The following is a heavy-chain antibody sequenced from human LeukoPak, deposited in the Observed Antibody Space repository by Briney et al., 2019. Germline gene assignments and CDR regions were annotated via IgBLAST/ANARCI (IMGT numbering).Heavy chain of an antibody. V-gene: IGHV3-23*01. CDR1: GFTFSSYA. J-gene: IGHJ4*02. CDR2: ISGSGGST. Sequence: GGSLRLSCAASGFTFSSYAMRWVRQAPGKGLEWVSAISGSGGSTYYADSVKGRFTISRDNSKNTLYLQMNSLRAEDTAVYYCAKSEYYYDSSGYSNFDYWGQGTLVTVSS. D-gene: IGHD3-22*01. CDR3: AKSEYYYDSSGYSNFDY.